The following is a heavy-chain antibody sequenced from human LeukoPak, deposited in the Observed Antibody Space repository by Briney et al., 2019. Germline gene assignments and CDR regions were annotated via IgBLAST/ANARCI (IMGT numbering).Heavy chain of an antibody. D-gene: IGHD3-22*01. V-gene: IGHV5-51*01. J-gene: IGHJ4*02. CDR1: GYSFTSYW. CDR2: IYPGDSDT. CDR3: ARQPDYYDSSRLDY. Sequence: GESLKISCKGSGYSFTSYWIGWVRHMPGKGLEWMGIIYPGDSDTRYSPSFQGRVTISADKSLRTAYLQWSSLKASDTAMYYCARQPDYYDSSRLDYWGQGTLVTVSS.